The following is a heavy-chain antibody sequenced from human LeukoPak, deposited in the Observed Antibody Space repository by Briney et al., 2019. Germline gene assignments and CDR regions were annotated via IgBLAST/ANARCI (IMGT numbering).Heavy chain of an antibody. CDR1: GFTFSSYA. CDR3: AKDLRAAAGRYYFDY. Sequence: GGSLRLSCAASGFTFSSYAMSWVRQAPGKGLEWVSAISGSGGSTYYADSVKGRFTISRDNSKNTLYLQMNSLRAEDTAAYYCAKDLRAAAGRYYFDYWGQGTLVTVSS. CDR2: ISGSGGST. V-gene: IGHV3-23*01. D-gene: IGHD6-13*01. J-gene: IGHJ4*02.